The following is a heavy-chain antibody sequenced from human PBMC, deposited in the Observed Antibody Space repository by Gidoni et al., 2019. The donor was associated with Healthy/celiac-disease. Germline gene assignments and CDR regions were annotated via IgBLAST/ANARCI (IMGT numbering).Heavy chain of an antibody. CDR1: GGSFSGYY. Sequence: QVQLQQWGAGLLKPSETLSLTCAVYGGSFSGYYWSWIRQPPGKGLEWIGEINHSGSTNYNPSLKSRVTISVDTSKNQFSLKLSSVTAADTAVYYCARGGIVGARPGGVGHWGQGTLVTVSS. J-gene: IGHJ5*02. CDR3: ARGGIVGARPGGVGH. CDR2: INHSGST. D-gene: IGHD1-26*01. V-gene: IGHV4-34*01.